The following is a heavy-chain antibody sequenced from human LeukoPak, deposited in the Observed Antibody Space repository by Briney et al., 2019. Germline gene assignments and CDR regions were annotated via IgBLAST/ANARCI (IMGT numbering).Heavy chain of an antibody. D-gene: IGHD3-10*01. Sequence: PGGSLRLSCAASGFTFSSYSLNWVRQAPGKGLEWVSYISGSSSTIYYADSVKGRFTISRDNAKNSLYLQMNSLRDEDTAVYYCVRGCSSGGIDGMDVWGQGTTVTVSS. CDR2: ISGSSSTI. CDR1: GFTFSSYS. J-gene: IGHJ6*02. CDR3: VRGCSSGGIDGMDV. V-gene: IGHV3-48*02.